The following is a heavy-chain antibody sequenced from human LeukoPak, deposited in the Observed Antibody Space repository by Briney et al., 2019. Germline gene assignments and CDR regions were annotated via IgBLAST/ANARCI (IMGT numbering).Heavy chain of an antibody. CDR1: GGSISSYY. D-gene: IGHD1-20*01. CDR2: IYYSGST. V-gene: IGHV4-59*01. CDR3: ARDRGLGITGTKNWSDP. J-gene: IGHJ5*02. Sequence: SETLSLTCTVSGGSISSYYWSWIRQPPGKGLEWIGYIYYSGSTNYNPSLKSRVTISVDTSKNQFSLKLSSVTAADTAVYYCARDRGLGITGTKNWSDPWGQGTLVTVSS.